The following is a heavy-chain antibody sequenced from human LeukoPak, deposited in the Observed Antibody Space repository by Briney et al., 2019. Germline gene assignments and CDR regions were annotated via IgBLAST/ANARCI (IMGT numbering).Heavy chain of an antibody. D-gene: IGHD1-26*01. J-gene: IGHJ4*02. CDR2: INHSGST. CDR3: ARATHSGSLAPFDF. V-gene: IGHV4-34*01. CDR1: GGSFSAYY. Sequence: PSETLSLTCAVYGGSFSAYYWSWIRQPPGKGLEWIGEINHSGSTNYNPSLKSRVTMSVDTSKNQFSLKLSSVTAADTAVYYCARATHSGSLAPFDFWGQGTLVTVSS.